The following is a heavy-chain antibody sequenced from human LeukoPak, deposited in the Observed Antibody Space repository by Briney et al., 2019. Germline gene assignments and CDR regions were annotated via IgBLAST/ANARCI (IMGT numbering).Heavy chain of an antibody. D-gene: IGHD3-10*01. Sequence: PSETLSLTCAVYGGSFSGYYWSWIRQPPGKGLEWIGEINHSGSTNYNPSLKSRVTISVDASKNQFSLKLSSVTAADTAVYYCASERGSVDYWGQGTLVTVSS. V-gene: IGHV4-34*01. CDR1: GGSFSGYY. CDR2: INHSGST. CDR3: ASERGSVDY. J-gene: IGHJ4*02.